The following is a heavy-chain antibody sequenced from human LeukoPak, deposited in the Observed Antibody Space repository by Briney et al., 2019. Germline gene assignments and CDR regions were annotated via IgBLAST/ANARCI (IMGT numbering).Heavy chain of an antibody. J-gene: IGHJ4*02. V-gene: IGHV3-74*01. Sequence: GGSLRLSCAASGFTFSSYWMHWVRQAPGKGLVWVSRIISDGSNTTYADSVKGRFTISRDNAKNTLYLQMSSLRAEDTAAYYCVRNSYDSSGYYDYWGQGTLVTVSS. D-gene: IGHD3-22*01. CDR3: VRNSYDSSGYYDY. CDR1: GFTFSSYW. CDR2: IISDGSNT.